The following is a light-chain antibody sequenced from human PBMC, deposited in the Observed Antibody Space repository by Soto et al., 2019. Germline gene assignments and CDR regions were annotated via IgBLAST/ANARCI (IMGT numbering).Light chain of an antibody. CDR1: SGHSSYA. V-gene: IGLV4-69*01. CDR2: VNRDGSH. CDR3: QTWDTGIRV. J-gene: IGLJ2*01. Sequence: QLVLTQSPSASASLGASVKLTCTLSSGHSSYAVAWHQQQPEKGPRYLMKVNRDGSHNKGDGIPDRFSGSSSGAERYLTISSLQSEDEADYYCQTWDTGIRVFGGGTKLTVL.